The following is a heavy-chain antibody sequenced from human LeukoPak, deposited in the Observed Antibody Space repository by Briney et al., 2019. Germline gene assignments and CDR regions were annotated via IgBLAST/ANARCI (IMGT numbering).Heavy chain of an antibody. Sequence: PGGSLRLSCAASGFTFISYAIHWVRQAPGKGLEWVAVISFHGTDTFYADSVKGRFTISRDNSKNTLYLQMSSLRGDDTAVYYCAREGGGYNNRGFDYWGQGTLVTVSS. CDR3: AREGGGYNNRGFDY. V-gene: IGHV3-30*04. CDR1: GFTFISYA. CDR2: ISFHGTDT. J-gene: IGHJ4*02. D-gene: IGHD5-24*01.